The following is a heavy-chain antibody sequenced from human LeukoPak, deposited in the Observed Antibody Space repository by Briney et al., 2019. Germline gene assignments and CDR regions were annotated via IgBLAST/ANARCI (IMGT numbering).Heavy chain of an antibody. J-gene: IGHJ4*02. CDR2: IYYSGSP. Sequence: PSETLSLTCAISGGSISGTPYYWGWIRQPPGMGLEWIGSIYYSGSPYYNPSLKSRPTISVDTSKNQFSLKLTSVTAADTAVYYCARASTIFGHFAYWGRGTLVTVSS. CDR3: ARASTIFGHFAY. D-gene: IGHD3-3*01. CDR1: GGSISGTPYY. V-gene: IGHV4-39*07.